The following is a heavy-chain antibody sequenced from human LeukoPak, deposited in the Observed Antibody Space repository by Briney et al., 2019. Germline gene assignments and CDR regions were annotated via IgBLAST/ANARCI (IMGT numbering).Heavy chain of an antibody. V-gene: IGHV5-51*01. J-gene: IGHJ4*02. CDR3: AREADGYDLDY. CDR2: SYPGESGT. D-gene: IGHD5-12*01. Sequence: GESLKISCQGSGFSFTTYWIRWVRHMPGPGLESMGVSYPGESGTSYGPSFQEQVTIPADKSIRHPFLQWSSLRASGTARYYFAREADGYDLDYRGQGAMVAVPS. CDR1: GFSFTTYW.